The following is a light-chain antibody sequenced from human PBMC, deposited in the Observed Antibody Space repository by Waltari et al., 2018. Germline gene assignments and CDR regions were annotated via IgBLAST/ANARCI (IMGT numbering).Light chain of an antibody. CDR1: QSVSSSY. CDR3: QQYGSSPWT. J-gene: IGKJ1*01. CDR2: GAS. Sequence: EIVLTQSPGTLSLSPGERATLSCRASQSVSSSYLAWYQQKPGQAPRVLIHGASNRATGIPDRFSGSGSGTYFTRTISRLEPEDCAVYYCQQYGSSPWTFGQGTKVEIK. V-gene: IGKV3-20*01.